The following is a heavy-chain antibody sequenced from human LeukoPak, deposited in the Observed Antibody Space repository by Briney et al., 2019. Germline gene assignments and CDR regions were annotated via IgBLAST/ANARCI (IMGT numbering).Heavy chain of an antibody. V-gene: IGHV3-15*01. D-gene: IGHD3-10*01. CDR2: IKSKTDGGTT. CDR1: GFTFSNAW. J-gene: IGHJ3*02. CDR3: TTDLWFGELLGDAFDI. Sequence: PGGSLRLSCAASGFTFSNAWMSWVRQAPGKGLEWVGRIKSKTDGGTTDYAAPVKGRFTISRDDSKNTLYLQMNSLKTEDTAVYYCTTDLWFGELLGDAFDIWGQGTMVTVSS.